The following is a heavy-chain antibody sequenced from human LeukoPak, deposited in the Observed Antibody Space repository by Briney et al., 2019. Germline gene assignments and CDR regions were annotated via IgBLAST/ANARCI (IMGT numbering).Heavy chain of an antibody. J-gene: IGHJ4*02. Sequence: PSETLSLTCTVSGGSISSYYWSWIRQPPGKGLEWIGYIYCSGSTNYNPSLKSRVTISVDTSKNQFSLKLSSVTAADTAVYYCAGSSNPKGFDYWGQGTLVTVSS. V-gene: IGHV4-59*08. CDR2: IYCSGST. CDR1: GGSISSYY. CDR3: AGSSNPKGFDY.